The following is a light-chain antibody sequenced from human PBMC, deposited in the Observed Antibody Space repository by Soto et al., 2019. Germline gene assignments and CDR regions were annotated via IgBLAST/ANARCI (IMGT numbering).Light chain of an antibody. CDR1: QSISSW. CDR2: KAS. CDR3: QQYNSNSA. J-gene: IGKJ1*01. V-gene: IGKV1-5*03. Sequence: DIQMTQSPSTLSASVGDRVTINCRASQSISSWLAWYQQKPGTAPKLLIYKASTLESGVPSRFSGSGSGTEFTLTISCLQPDDFATYYCQQYNSNSAFGQGTKVEIK.